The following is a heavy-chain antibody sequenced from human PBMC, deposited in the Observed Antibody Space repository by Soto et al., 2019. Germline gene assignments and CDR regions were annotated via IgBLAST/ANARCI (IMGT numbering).Heavy chain of an antibody. D-gene: IGHD3-16*01. Sequence: SETLSLTCTVSGGPFPRGGYYWSWIRHEPGKGLEWIGYIYYKGDTSHNPSLRSGVTISADTSKTQFSLNLSSVTSADTAVYYCARGDSQVSSVFDYWGQAMFVTVSS. V-gene: IGHV4-31*03. CDR3: ARGDSQVSSVFDY. CDR1: GGPFPRGGYY. CDR2: IYYKGDT. J-gene: IGHJ4*02.